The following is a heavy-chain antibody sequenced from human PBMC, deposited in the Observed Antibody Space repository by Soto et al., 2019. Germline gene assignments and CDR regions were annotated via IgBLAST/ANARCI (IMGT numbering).Heavy chain of an antibody. Sequence: EASVNVSCKASGGTFSRYAISWVRQAPGQGLEWMGGIIPIFGTANYAQKFQGRVTITADESTSTAYMELSSLRSEDTAVYYCAAPYGSGSYYNGFDYWGQGTLVTVSS. V-gene: IGHV1-69*13. CDR1: GGTFSRYA. D-gene: IGHD3-10*01. CDR2: IIPIFGTA. J-gene: IGHJ4*02. CDR3: AAPYGSGSYYNGFDY.